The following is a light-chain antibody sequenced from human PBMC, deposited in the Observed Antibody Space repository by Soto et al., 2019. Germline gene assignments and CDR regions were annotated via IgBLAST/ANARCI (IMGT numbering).Light chain of an antibody. V-gene: IGKV4-1*01. CDR1: QSLLFSSNNKNY. CDR2: WAS. J-gene: IGKJ4*01. CDR3: QQYYSAPPVLT. Sequence: DIVMNQSPDSLAVSLGERATINCKSSQSLLFSSNNKNYLAWYQQKPGQPPKLLIYWASTREYGVPDRFSGSGPETDCTLTISSLQADDVAVYYCQQYYSAPPVLTFGGGTRVEI.